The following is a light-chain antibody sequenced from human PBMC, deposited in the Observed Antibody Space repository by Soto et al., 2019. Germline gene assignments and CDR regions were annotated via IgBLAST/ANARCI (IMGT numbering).Light chain of an antibody. CDR1: QSVSRN. V-gene: IGKV3-15*01. Sequence: EIVMTQSPATLSVSPGERATLSCRASQSVSRNVAWYQQKPGHAPRLLIHDASTRATGISVRFSGSGSETEFNLTISSLQSEDFAVYYCQQYNNWLWTFGQGTKVEIK. CDR3: QQYNNWLWT. J-gene: IGKJ1*01. CDR2: DAS.